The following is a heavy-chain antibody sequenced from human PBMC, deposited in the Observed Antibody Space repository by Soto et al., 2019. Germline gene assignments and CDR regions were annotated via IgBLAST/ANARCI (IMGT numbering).Heavy chain of an antibody. CDR1: GYTFTSYG. Sequence: GASVKVSCKASGYTFTSYGISWVRQAPGQGLEWMGWISAYNGNTNYAQKLQGRVTMTTDTSTSTAYMELRSLRSDDTAVYYCARAVGVSYYDILTGAYGMDVWGQGTTVTVSS. D-gene: IGHD3-9*01. V-gene: IGHV1-18*01. CDR2: ISAYNGNT. J-gene: IGHJ6*02. CDR3: ARAVGVSYYDILTGAYGMDV.